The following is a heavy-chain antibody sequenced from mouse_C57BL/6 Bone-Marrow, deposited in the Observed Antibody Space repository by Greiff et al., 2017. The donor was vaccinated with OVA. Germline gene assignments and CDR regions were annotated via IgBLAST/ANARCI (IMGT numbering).Heavy chain of an antibody. D-gene: IGHD1-1*01. CDR2: IYPGSGST. Sequence: QVQLQQPGAELVKPGASVKMSCKASGYTFTSYWITWVKQRPGQGLEWIGDIYPGSGSTNYNEKFKSKATLTVDTSSSTDYMQLSSLTSEDSAVYYCARRYYGSSWYFDVWGTGTTVTVSS. CDR3: ARRYYGSSWYFDV. V-gene: IGHV1-55*01. CDR1: GYTFTSYW. J-gene: IGHJ1*03.